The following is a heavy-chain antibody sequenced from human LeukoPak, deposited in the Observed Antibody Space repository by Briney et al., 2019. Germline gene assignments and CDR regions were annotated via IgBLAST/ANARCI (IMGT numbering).Heavy chain of an antibody. CDR3: AKETPLNYYDSSGPIDY. Sequence: GRSLRLSCAASGFTFDDYAMHWVRQAPGEGLEWVSGISWNSGSIGYADSVKGRFTISRDNAKNSLYLQMNSLRAEDTALYYCAKETPLNYYDSSGPIDYWGQGTLVTVSS. J-gene: IGHJ4*02. V-gene: IGHV3-9*01. D-gene: IGHD3-22*01. CDR2: ISWNSGSI. CDR1: GFTFDDYA.